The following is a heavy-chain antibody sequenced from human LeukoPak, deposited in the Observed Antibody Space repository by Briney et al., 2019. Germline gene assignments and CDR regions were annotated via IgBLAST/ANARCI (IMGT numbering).Heavy chain of an antibody. CDR3: ARDPDYGDDTGS. D-gene: IGHD4-17*01. CDR1: GGSISSSSDY. V-gene: IGHV4-61*02. J-gene: IGHJ4*02. CDR2: IYTSGST. Sequence: SETLSLTCTVSGGSISSSSDYWSWIRQPAGKGLEWIGRIYTSGSTNCNPSLKSRVTMSVDTSKNQFSLKLSSVTAADTAVYYCARDPDYGDDTGSWGQGTLVTVSS.